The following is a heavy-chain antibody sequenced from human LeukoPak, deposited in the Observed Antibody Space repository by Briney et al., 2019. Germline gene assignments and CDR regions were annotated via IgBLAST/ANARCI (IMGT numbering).Heavy chain of an antibody. CDR1: GFTFSTFW. D-gene: IGHD1-14*01. CDR3: ARSTTPHACSPDC. V-gene: IGHV3-7*01. Sequence: GGSLRLSCAASGFTFSTFWMTWVRQAPGKGLEWVANVNRDGSQTYYVDSVKGRFTISRDNAQNSLYLQMSSLRAEDTAVYYCARSTTPHACSPDCWGQGTLVTVSS. J-gene: IGHJ4*02. CDR2: VNRDGSQT.